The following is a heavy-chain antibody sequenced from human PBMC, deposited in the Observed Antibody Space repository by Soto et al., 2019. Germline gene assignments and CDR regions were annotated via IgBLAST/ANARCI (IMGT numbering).Heavy chain of an antibody. CDR3: ARGIAVAGNAEYFQH. J-gene: IGHJ1*01. Sequence: PSETLSLTCTVSGGSISSYYWIWIRQPPGKGLEWIGYIYYSGSTNYNPSLKSRVTISVDTSKNQFSLKLSSVTAADTAVYYCARGIAVAGNAEYFQHWGQGTLVTVSS. CDR2: IYYSGST. CDR1: GGSISSYY. D-gene: IGHD6-19*01. V-gene: IGHV4-59*01.